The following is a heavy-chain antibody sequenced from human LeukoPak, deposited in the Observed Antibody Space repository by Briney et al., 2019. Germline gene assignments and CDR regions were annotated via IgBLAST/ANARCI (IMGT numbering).Heavy chain of an antibody. V-gene: IGHV4-59*01. J-gene: IGHJ5*02. CDR3: ARVGRYCSGGSCYGENWFDP. Sequence: SETLSLTCTVSGGFINYYYWNWIRQPPGKGLEWIGYIHSSGNTRYNPSLRSRVTMSVETSKNQFSLRLTSVTPADTAVYYCARVGRYCSGGSCYGENWFDPWGQGTLVTVSS. CDR2: IHSSGNT. D-gene: IGHD2-15*01. CDR1: GGFINYYY.